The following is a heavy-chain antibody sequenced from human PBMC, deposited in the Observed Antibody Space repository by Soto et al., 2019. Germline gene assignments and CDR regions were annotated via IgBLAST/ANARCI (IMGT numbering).Heavy chain of an antibody. V-gene: IGHV2-5*02. CDR3: AHRQRTVYFDY. D-gene: IGHD4-17*01. J-gene: IGHJ4*02. CDR1: GFSLSTSGVG. Sequence: QITLKESGPPLVKPTQTLTLTCTFSGFSLSTSGVGVGWIRQPPGKALEWLALIYWDDDKRYSPSLKSRLTIPEDTSKNQVVLTMTNMDPVDTATYYCAHRQRTVYFDYWGQGTLVTVSS. CDR2: IYWDDDK.